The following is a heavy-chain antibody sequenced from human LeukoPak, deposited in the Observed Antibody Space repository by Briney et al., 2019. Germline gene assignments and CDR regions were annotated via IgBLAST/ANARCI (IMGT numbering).Heavy chain of an antibody. Sequence: GGSLRLSCAASGFTFNSYSMNWVRQAPGKGLEWVSYISSSGSAIYYADSVKGRFTISRDNAKNSLYLQMNSLRAEDTAVYYCARDREGSDAFDIWGQGTMVTVSS. V-gene: IGHV3-48*01. CDR1: GFTFNSYS. CDR2: ISSSGSAI. J-gene: IGHJ3*02. D-gene: IGHD1-26*01. CDR3: ARDREGSDAFDI.